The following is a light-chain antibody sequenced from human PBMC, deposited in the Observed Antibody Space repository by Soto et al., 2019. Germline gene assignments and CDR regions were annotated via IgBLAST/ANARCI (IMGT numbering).Light chain of an antibody. CDR2: LNSDGSH. Sequence: QAVLTQSPSASASLGASVKLTCTLSSGHTNYAIAWHQQQPEKGPRYLMNLNSDGSHIRGDGIPDRFSGSSSGAERYLTISSLQSEDEADYYCQTWSTGIRVFGGGTQRTVL. J-gene: IGLJ3*02. CDR1: SGHTNYA. V-gene: IGLV4-69*01. CDR3: QTWSTGIRV.